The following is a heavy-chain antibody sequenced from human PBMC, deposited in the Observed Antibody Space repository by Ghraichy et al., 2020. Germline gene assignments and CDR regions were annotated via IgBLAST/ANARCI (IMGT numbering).Heavy chain of an antibody. CDR2: IYYSGST. Sequence: SETLSLTCTVSGGSISSGGYYWSWIRQHPGKGLEWIGYIYYSGSTYYNPSLKSRVTISVDTSKNQFSLKLSSVTAADTAVYYCASSPPTGYCSSTSCYTPYYYGMDVWGQGTTVTVSS. V-gene: IGHV4-31*03. D-gene: IGHD2-2*02. CDR1: GGSISSGGYY. CDR3: ASSPPTGYCSSTSCYTPYYYGMDV. J-gene: IGHJ6*02.